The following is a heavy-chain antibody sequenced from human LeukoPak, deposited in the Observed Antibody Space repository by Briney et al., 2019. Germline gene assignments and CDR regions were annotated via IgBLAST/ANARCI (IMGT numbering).Heavy chain of an antibody. J-gene: IGHJ4*02. V-gene: IGHV4-59*12. CDR3: ARDYYGSGSYPYYFDY. D-gene: IGHD3-10*01. CDR1: GGSISSYY. Sequence: SETLSLTCTVSGGSISSYYWSWIRQPPGKGLEWIGYIYYSGSTNYNPSLKSRVTISVDTSKNQFSLKLSSVTAADTAVYYCARDYYGSGSYPYYFDYWGQGTLVTVSS. CDR2: IYYSGST.